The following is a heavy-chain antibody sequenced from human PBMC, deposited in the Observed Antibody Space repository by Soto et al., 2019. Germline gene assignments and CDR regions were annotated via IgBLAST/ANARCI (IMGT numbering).Heavy chain of an antibody. CDR1: GGSISSSSYY. J-gene: IGHJ6*01. D-gene: IGHD6-19*01. CDR2: IYYSGST. V-gene: IGHV4-39*01. CDR3: ARHVGSGWGYYYFGLHV. Sequence: SETLSLTCTVSGGSISSSSYYWGWIRQPPGKGLEWIGSIYYSGSTYYNPSLKSRVTISVDTSKNQFSLKLSSVTAADTAVYYCARHVGSGWGYYYFGLHVCGQGSVVT.